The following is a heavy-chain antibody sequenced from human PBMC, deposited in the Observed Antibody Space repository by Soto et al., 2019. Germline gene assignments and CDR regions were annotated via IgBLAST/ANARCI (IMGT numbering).Heavy chain of an antibody. CDR2: IKSKTDGGTT. J-gene: IGHJ6*02. CDR3: TTGPVTMPYYYGMDV. Sequence: EVQLVESGGGLVKPGGSLRLSCAASGFTFSNAWMNWVRQAPGKGLEWVGRIKSKTDGGTTDYAAPVNGRFTISRDDSKNTLYLQMNSLKTEDTAVYYCTTGPVTMPYYYGMDVWGQGTTVTVSS. CDR1: GFTFSNAW. D-gene: IGHD4-17*01. V-gene: IGHV3-15*07.